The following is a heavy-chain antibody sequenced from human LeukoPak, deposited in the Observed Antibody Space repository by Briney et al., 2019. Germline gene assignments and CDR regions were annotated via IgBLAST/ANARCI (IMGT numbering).Heavy chain of an antibody. CDR1: GYTFTGYY. CDR3: ARYGVSDRYGSGSYPNNWFDP. V-gene: IGHV1-2*02. CDR2: INPNINGT. D-gene: IGHD3-10*01. J-gene: IGHJ5*02. Sequence: GASVKVSCKASGYTFTGYYIHWVRQAPGQGLEWMGWINPNINGTNYAQKFQGRVTMTRDASISTAYMELSRLRSDDTAVYYCARYGVSDRYGSGSYPNNWFDPWGQGTLVTVSS.